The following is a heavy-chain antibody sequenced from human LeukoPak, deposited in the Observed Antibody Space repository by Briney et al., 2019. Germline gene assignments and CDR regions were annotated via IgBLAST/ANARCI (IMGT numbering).Heavy chain of an antibody. D-gene: IGHD2-8*01. CDR2: IYYSGST. V-gene: IGHV4-59*01. CDR1: GVSISIYY. CDR3: ARMADGFDI. J-gene: IGHJ3*02. Sequence: PSETLSLTCTVSGVSISIYYWSWIRQPPGKGLEWIGYIYYSGSTDYNPSLKSRVTRSVDTSKNQFYLKLNSVTAADTAVYYFARMADGFDIWGRGTMVTVSS.